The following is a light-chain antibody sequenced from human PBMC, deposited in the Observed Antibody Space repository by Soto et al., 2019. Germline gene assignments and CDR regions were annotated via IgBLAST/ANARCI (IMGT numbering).Light chain of an antibody. CDR3: QQLDRYPRT. V-gene: IGKV3-20*01. CDR1: QTVSSSY. CDR2: GAS. J-gene: IGKJ2*01. Sequence: EIVLTQSPGTLSLSPGERATLSCRASQTVSSSYLAWYQQKPGQAPRLLIYGASRRATGIPDRFSGSGSGTDFTLTISRLEPEDLAVYYCQQLDRYPRTFGQGTKLEMK.